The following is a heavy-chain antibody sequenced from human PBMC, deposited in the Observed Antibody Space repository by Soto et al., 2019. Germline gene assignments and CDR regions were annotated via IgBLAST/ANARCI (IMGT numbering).Heavy chain of an antibody. D-gene: IGHD6-13*01. V-gene: IGHV3-20*04. Sequence: GGSLRLSCAASGFTFGDYGMSWVRQAPGKGLEWVSGINWNGGSTGYADSVKGRFIISRDNAKNSLYLQMNSLRAEDTALYYCASPGNSSSWYAFDIWGQGTMVTVSS. CDR1: GFTFGDYG. CDR2: INWNGGST. CDR3: ASPGNSSSWYAFDI. J-gene: IGHJ3*02.